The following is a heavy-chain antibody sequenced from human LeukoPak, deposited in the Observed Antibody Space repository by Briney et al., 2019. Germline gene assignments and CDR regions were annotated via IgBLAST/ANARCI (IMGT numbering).Heavy chain of an antibody. CDR3: ARLYYGDYEGD. D-gene: IGHD4-17*01. CDR1: GFTFSSYG. V-gene: IGHV3-30*03. CDR2: ISYDGSNK. Sequence: SGGSLRLSCAASGFTFSSYGMHWVRQAPGKGLEWVAVISYDGSNKYYADSVKGRFTISRDNSKNTLYLQMNSLRAEDTAVYYCARLYYGDYEGDWGQGTLVTVSS. J-gene: IGHJ4*02.